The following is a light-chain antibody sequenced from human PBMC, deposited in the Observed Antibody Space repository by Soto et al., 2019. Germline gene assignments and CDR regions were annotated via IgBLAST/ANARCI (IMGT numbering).Light chain of an antibody. J-gene: IGKJ4*01. CDR3: QQSYSTPLT. CDR2: AAS. CDR1: QSISSY. Sequence: DIKMTQSPSSLSASVGDRVTITCRASQSISSYLNWYQQKPGKAPKLLIYAASSLQSGFPSRFSGSGSGTDFTLTISSLQPEDFATYYCQQSYSTPLTFGGGTKVDIK. V-gene: IGKV1-39*01.